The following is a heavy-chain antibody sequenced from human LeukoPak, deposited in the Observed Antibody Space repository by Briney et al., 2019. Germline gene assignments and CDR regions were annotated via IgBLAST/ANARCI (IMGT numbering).Heavy chain of an antibody. J-gene: IGHJ4*02. CDR3: ARDGGSSSWSTNNFDY. CDR1: GGSISSYY. V-gene: IGHV4-4*07. Sequence: SETLSLTCTVSGGSISSYYWSWIRQPAGKGLEWIGRIYTSGNTNYNPSLKSRVTMSVDTSKNQFSLKLSSVTAADTAVYYCARDGGSSSWSTNNFDYWGQGTLVTVSS. D-gene: IGHD6-13*01. CDR2: IYTSGNT.